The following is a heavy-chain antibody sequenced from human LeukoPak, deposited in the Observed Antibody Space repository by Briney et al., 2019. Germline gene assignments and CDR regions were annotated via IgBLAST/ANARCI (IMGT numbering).Heavy chain of an antibody. V-gene: IGHV1-46*01. CDR3: ARESGIAVAGTCFDY. CDR1: GYTVTSYY. CDR2: INPSGGST. J-gene: IGHJ4*02. Sequence: ASVTVSFKASGYTVTSYYMHWVRQAPGQGLEWMGIINPSGGSTSYAQKFQGRVTMTRDTSTSTVYMELNSLRSEDTAVYYCARESGIAVAGTCFDYWGQGTLVTVSS. D-gene: IGHD6-19*01.